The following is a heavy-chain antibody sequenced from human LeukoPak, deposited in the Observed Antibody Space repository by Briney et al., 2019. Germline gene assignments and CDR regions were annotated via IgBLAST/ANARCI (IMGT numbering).Heavy chain of an antibody. Sequence: SETLSLTCAVYGEPFNGYYWNWIRQSPGKGLEWIGSICSGGNTCYNPSLGSRVTIFADSSKNQFSLQLTSVTAADTAVYYCARDGPWKSDCWGQGTLVTVSS. J-gene: IGHJ4*02. CDR3: ARDGPWKSDC. CDR2: ICSGGNT. D-gene: IGHD1-1*01. CDR1: GEPFNGYY. V-gene: IGHV4-34*01.